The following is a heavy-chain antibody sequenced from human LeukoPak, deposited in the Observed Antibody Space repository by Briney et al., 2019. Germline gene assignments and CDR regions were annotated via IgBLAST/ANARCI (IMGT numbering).Heavy chain of an antibody. Sequence: GGSLRLSCAASGFTFSDYYMGWIRQAPGKGLEWVSHISSTSIYTNYADSVKGRFTISRGNAKNSLYLQMNSLRAEDTAVYYCARVVVGTTSGDDYWGQGTLVTVSS. CDR3: ARVVVGTTSGDDY. D-gene: IGHD1-26*01. CDR1: GFTFSDYY. V-gene: IGHV3-11*06. J-gene: IGHJ4*02. CDR2: ISSTSIYT.